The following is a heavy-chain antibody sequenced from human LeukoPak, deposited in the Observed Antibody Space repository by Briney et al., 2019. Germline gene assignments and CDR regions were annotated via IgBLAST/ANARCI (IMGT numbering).Heavy chain of an antibody. D-gene: IGHD2-2*01. J-gene: IGHJ5*02. CDR2: INHSGST. V-gene: IGHV4-34*01. CDR1: GGSFSGYY. Sequence: PSETLSLTCAVYGGSFSGYYWSWIRQPPGKGLEWFGEINHSGSTNYNPSLKSRVTISVDTSKNQFSLKLSSVAAADTAVYYCAREYCSSTSCHFGDWFDPWGQGTLVTVSS. CDR3: AREYCSSTSCHFGDWFDP.